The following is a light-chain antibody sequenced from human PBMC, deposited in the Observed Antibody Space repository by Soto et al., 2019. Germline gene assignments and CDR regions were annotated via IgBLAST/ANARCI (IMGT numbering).Light chain of an antibody. J-gene: IGLJ2*01. CDR1: SGHSSYA. Sequence: QPVLTQSTSASASLGASVKLTCTLSSGHSSYAIAWHQQQPEKGPRYLMKLNSDGSHSKGDGIPDRFSGSSSGAERYLTISRLQSEDEADYYCQTWGTGIQVVFGGGTQVTVL. CDR3: QTWGTGIQVV. CDR2: LNSDGSH. V-gene: IGLV4-69*01.